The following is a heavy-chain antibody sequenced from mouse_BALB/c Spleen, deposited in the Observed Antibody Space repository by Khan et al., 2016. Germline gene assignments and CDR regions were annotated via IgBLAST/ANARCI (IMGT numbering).Heavy chain of an antibody. Sequence: QVQLKESGPGLVAPSQSLTLTCTVSGFSLTTYGVHWVRQTPGKGLEWLAVIWAGGSTNYNSALTSGLSISKDNSESTDLLKQNSLRTDDTATSYSARDRYSGTSYFAYWGQGTTLTVSS. CDR3: ARDRYSGTSYFAY. D-gene: IGHD1-1*01. V-gene: IGHV2-9*02. CDR1: GFSLTTYG. J-gene: IGHJ2*01. CDR2: IWAGGST.